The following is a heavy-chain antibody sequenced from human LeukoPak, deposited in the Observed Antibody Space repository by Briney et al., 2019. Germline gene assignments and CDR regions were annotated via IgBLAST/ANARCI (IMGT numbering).Heavy chain of an antibody. V-gene: IGHV3-23*01. CDR3: AKALQPPYYFDY. Sequence: PGGSLRLSCAASGFTFSSYGMSWVRQAPGKGLEWVSLISGSGGTTYYADSVKGRFTISRDNSKNTLYLQMNSLRAEDTAVYYCAKALQPPYYFDYWGQGALVTVSS. CDR1: GFTFSSYG. J-gene: IGHJ4*02. CDR2: ISGSGGTT.